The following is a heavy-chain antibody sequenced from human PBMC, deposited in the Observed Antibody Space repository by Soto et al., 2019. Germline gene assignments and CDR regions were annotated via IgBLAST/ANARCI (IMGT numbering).Heavy chain of an antibody. J-gene: IGHJ4*02. CDR2: IYWDDDK. D-gene: IGHD3-10*01. CDR3: AHSEGYYYY. Sequence: TLCLTCAVSGGSISSGGYSWSWIRQPPGKALEWLALIYWDDDKRYSPSLKNRLTITKDTSKNQVVLTMTNMDPVDTATYYCAHSEGYYYYWGQGTLVTVSS. V-gene: IGHV2-5*08. CDR1: GGSISSGGYS.